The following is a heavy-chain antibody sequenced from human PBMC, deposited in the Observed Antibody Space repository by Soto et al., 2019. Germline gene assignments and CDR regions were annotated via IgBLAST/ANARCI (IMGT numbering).Heavy chain of an antibody. V-gene: IGHV3-9*01. Sequence: GGSLRLSCGASGFTFDDYAMHWVRQAPGKGLEWVSGISWNSGSIGYADSVKGRFTISRDDPKNSLYLQMNILRAEDTALYYCAKENSSGFNYYYGMDVWGQGTTVTVAS. CDR2: ISWNSGSI. J-gene: IGHJ6*02. CDR1: GFTFDDYA. D-gene: IGHD6-19*01. CDR3: AKENSSGFNYYYGMDV.